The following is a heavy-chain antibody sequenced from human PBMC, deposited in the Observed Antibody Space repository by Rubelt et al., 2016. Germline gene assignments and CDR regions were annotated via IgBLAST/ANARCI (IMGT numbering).Heavy chain of an antibody. D-gene: IGHD6-13*01. CDR1: GGSISSYY. V-gene: IGHV4-59*01. Sequence: QVQLQESGPGLVKPSETLSLTCTVSGGSISSYYWSWIRQPPGKGLEWIGYIYYSGSTNYNPSLKSRVTISVDTSKNQFSLKLGSVTAADTAVDYWSRVISAAGTAEDAFDIWGQGTMVTVSS. CDR2: IYYSGST. CDR3: SRVISAAGTAEDAFDI. J-gene: IGHJ3*02.